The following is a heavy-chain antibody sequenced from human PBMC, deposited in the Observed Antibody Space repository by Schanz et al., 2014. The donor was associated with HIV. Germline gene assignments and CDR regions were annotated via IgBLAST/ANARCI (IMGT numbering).Heavy chain of an antibody. J-gene: IGHJ5*02. V-gene: IGHV1-18*01. CDR3: ARGQDWPGPRLDH. D-gene: IGHD3-9*01. CDR2: ISPYNGDR. Sequence: QVQLLQSGAELKKPGASVRVSCKTSGYAFTSYGITWVRQAPGQGLDWMGWISPYNGDRNYGRNFQNRITLTTDPSTNTAYLELRSLRSDDTAVYYCARGQDWPGPRLDHWGHGTLVLVSS. CDR1: GYAFTSYG.